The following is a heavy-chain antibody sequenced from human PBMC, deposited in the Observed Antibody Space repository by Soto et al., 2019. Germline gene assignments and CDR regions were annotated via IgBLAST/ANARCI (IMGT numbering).Heavy chain of an antibody. CDR1: GFTFSNAW. D-gene: IGHD3-9*01. Sequence: GGSLRLSCAASGFTFSNAWMSWVRQAPGKGLEWVGRIKSKTDGGTTDYDAPVKGRLTICRDDSKHTPYLQMNSLKTEDTAVYYCTSLSYYDIWWCPTRIDYWGQGTLVTVSS. CDR2: IKSKTDGGTT. J-gene: IGHJ4*02. V-gene: IGHV3-15*01. CDR3: TSLSYYDIWWCPTRIDY.